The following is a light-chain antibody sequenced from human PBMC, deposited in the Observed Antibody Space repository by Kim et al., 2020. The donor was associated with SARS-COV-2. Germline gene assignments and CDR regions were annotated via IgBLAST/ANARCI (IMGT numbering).Light chain of an antibody. CDR2: SAS. Sequence: DIQMTQSPSSVSASIGDRVTITCRASQSIPGWLAWYQQRPGKAPKLLVHSASALHRGVPSRFSGTHSGTDFTLTISSLQPEDFATYYCQQSDTFPLTFGGGTKVDIK. CDR3: QQSDTFPLT. CDR1: QSIPGW. J-gene: IGKJ4*01. V-gene: IGKV1-12*01.